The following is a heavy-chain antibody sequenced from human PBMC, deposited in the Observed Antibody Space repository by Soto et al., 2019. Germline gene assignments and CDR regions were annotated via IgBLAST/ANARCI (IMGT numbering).Heavy chain of an antibody. CDR2: IWYDGSNK. CDR1: GFTFSSYG. V-gene: IGHV3-33*06. Sequence: GGSLRLSCAASGFTFSSYGMHWVRQAPGKGLEWVAVIWYDGSNKYYADSVKGRFTISRDSSKNTLYLQMNSLRAEDTAVYYCAKADVAAAVYTHWGQGTLVTVPQ. J-gene: IGHJ4*02. D-gene: IGHD6-13*01. CDR3: AKADVAAAVYTH.